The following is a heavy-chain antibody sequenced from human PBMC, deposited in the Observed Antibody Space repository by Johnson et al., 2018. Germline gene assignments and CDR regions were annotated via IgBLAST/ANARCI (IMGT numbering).Heavy chain of an antibody. Sequence: QVQLVQSGGGVVQPGRSLRLSCAASGFTFSSYAMHWVRQAPGKGLEWVAVISYDGSTKYYADSVKGRFTISRDNSEDPLHVQMNSLRAEDTAVYSCARAHRYDVFAGYYMEPDVFDIWGQGTMVTVSS. CDR1: GFTFSSYA. CDR2: ISYDGSTK. CDR3: ARAHRYDVFAGYYMEPDVFDI. V-gene: IGHV3-30-3*01. D-gene: IGHD3-9*01. J-gene: IGHJ3*02.